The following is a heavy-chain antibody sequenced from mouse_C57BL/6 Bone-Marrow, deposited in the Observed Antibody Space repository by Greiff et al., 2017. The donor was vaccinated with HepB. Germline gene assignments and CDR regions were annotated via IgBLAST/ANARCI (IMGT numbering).Heavy chain of an antibody. D-gene: IGHD1-1*01. J-gene: IGHJ2*01. CDR1: GFTFSDYY. V-gene: IGHV5-12*01. CDR3: ARHDGGFDY. CDR2: ISNGGGST. Sequence: EVQRVESGGGLVQPGGSLKLSCAASGFTFSDYYMYWVRQTPEKRLEWVAYISNGGGSTYYPDTVKGRFTISRDNAKNTLYLQMSRLKSEDTAMYYCARHDGGFDYWGQGTTLTVSS.